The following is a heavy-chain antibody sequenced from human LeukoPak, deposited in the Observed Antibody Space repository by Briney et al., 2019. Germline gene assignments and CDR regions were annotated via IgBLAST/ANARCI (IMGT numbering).Heavy chain of an antibody. D-gene: IGHD3-22*01. CDR2: ISSSSSYI. V-gene: IGHV3-21*01. J-gene: IGHJ4*02. CDR1: GFTFDDYA. CDR3: ARADYYDSMLFDY. Sequence: GGSLRLSCAASGFTFDDYAMHWVRQAPGKGLEWVSSISSSSSYIYYADSVKGRFTISRDNAKNSLYLQMNSLRAEDTAVYYCARADYYDSMLFDYWGQGTLVTVSS.